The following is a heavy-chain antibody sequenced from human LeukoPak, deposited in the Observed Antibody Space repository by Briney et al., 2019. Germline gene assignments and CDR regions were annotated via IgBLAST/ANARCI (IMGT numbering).Heavy chain of an antibody. CDR3: ATNYGSGNTDHYFDY. J-gene: IGHJ4*02. Sequence: PGRSLRLSCAASGFTFSGYAMHWVRQAPGKGLEWVAVIWSDGTNKYYADSVKGRFTISRDNSKNTLYLQMNSLRAEDTAVYYRATNYGSGNTDHYFDYWGQGTLVTVSS. V-gene: IGHV3-33*01. CDR2: IWSDGTNK. CDR1: GFTFSGYA. D-gene: IGHD3-10*01.